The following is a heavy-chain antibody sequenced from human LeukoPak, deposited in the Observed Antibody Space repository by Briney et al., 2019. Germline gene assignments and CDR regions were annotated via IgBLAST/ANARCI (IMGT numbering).Heavy chain of an antibody. CDR3: AKDIVATIPHYYFDY. CDR1: GFTFSSYG. Sequence: GGSLRLSCAASGFTFSSYGMHWVRQAPGKGLEWVAVISYDGSNKYYADSVKGRFTISRDNSKNTLYLQMNSLRAEDTAVYYCAKDIVATIPHYYFDYWGQGTLVTVSS. J-gene: IGHJ4*02. V-gene: IGHV3-30*18. D-gene: IGHD5-12*01. CDR2: ISYDGSNK.